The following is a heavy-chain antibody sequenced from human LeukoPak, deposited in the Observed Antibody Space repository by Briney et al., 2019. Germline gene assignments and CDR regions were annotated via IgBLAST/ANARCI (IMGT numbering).Heavy chain of an antibody. D-gene: IGHD2-15*01. CDR2: INTNTGNP. V-gene: IGHV7-4-1*02. J-gene: IGHJ4*02. Sequence: ASVKVSCKASGYSFTGYYMHWVRQAPGQGLEWMGWINTNTGNPTYAQGFTGRFVFSLDTSVSTAYLQISSLKAEDTAVYYCARVGRSGGSYYFDYWGQGTLVTVSS. CDR1: GYSFTGYY. CDR3: ARVGRSGGSYYFDY.